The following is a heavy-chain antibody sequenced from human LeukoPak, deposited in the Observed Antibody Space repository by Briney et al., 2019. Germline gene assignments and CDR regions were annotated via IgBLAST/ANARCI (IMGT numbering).Heavy chain of an antibody. V-gene: IGHV4-61*02. Sequence: SETLSLTCTVPGGSISSGSYYWSWIRQPAGKGLEWIGRVYSSGTTDYNPSLKNRVSMSVDTSSNQFSLRLSSMTAADTALYYCARGYKPASGKDGAFDIWGQGTMVTVSS. D-gene: IGHD6-13*01. J-gene: IGHJ3*02. CDR1: GGSISSGSYY. CDR2: VYSSGTT. CDR3: ARGYKPASGKDGAFDI.